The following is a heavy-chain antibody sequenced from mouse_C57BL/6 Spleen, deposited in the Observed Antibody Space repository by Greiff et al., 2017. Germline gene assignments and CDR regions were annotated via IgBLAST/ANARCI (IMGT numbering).Heavy chain of an antibody. CDR3: AKNRANYYGSRYSHWYFDD. CDR1: GFSLTSYG. CDR2: IWRGGST. Sequence: QVQLQQSGPGLVQPSQSLSITCTVSGFSLTSYGVHWVRQSPGKGLEWLGVIWRGGSTDYNAAFMSRLSITKDNSKSQVFFKMNSLQADDTAIYYGAKNRANYYGSRYSHWYFDDWGTGTTVTVSS. D-gene: IGHD1-1*01. V-gene: IGHV2-5*01. J-gene: IGHJ1*03.